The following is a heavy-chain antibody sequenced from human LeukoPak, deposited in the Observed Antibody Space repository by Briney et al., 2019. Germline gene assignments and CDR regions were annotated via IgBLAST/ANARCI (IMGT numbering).Heavy chain of an antibody. CDR1: GFTFSSYA. CDR2: ISGSGGST. Sequence: GGSLRLSCAASGFTFSSYAMSWVRQAPGKGLEWDSAISGSGGSTYYADSVKGRFTISRDNSKNTLYLQMNSLRAEDTAVYYCAKDLDWDIVVVVAATAFDIWGQGTMVTVSS. J-gene: IGHJ3*02. CDR3: AKDLDWDIVVVVAATAFDI. D-gene: IGHD2-15*01. V-gene: IGHV3-23*01.